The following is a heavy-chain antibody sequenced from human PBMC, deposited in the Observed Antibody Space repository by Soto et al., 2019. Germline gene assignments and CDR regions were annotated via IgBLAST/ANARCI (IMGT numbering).Heavy chain of an antibody. CDR3: ASSLELRFDY. Sequence: SETLSLTCAVYGGSFSGYYWSWIRQPPGKGLEWIGEINHSGSTNYNPSLKSRVTISVDTSKNQFSLKLSSVTAADTAVYYCASSLELRFDYWGQGTLVTVSS. D-gene: IGHD1-7*01. CDR1: GGSFSGYY. CDR2: INHSGST. V-gene: IGHV4-34*01. J-gene: IGHJ4*02.